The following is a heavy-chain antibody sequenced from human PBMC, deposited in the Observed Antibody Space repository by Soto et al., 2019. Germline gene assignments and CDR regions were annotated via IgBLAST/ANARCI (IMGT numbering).Heavy chain of an antibody. J-gene: IGHJ4*02. Sequence: ASVKVSCKASGYTFTAYYMYWVRQAPGQGLEWMGGINPNTGDTNQAQEFQARVTMTRDTSTSTAYMELTSLTSDDTAVYYCARDPIGGGAPYYFDYWGQGTLVTVSS. D-gene: IGHD3-16*01. CDR3: ARDPIGGGAPYYFDY. V-gene: IGHV1-2*02. CDR1: GYTFTAYY. CDR2: INPNTGDT.